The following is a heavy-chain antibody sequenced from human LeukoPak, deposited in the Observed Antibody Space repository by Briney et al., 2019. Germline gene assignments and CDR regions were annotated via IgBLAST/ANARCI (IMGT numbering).Heavy chain of an antibody. Sequence: PGGSLRLSCAASGFTFDDYGMNWVRQAPGKGLEWVSYISSSSSTIYYADSVKGRFTISRDNAKNSLYLQMNSLRAEDTAVYYCARDGVAVAGNYYYYYMDVWGKGTTVTVSS. V-gene: IGHV3-48*01. J-gene: IGHJ6*03. D-gene: IGHD6-19*01. CDR3: ARDGVAVAGNYYYYYMDV. CDR2: ISSSSSTI. CDR1: GFTFDDYG.